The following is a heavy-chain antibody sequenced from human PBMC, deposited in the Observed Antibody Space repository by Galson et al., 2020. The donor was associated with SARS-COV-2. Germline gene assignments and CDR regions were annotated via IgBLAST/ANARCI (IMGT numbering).Heavy chain of an antibody. V-gene: IGHV4-59*01. CDR1: GGSISNFY. CDR3: ARRRVIVDQNHDAFDI. J-gene: IGHJ3*02. CDR2: IYYTGST. Sequence: ETSETLSLTCSVSGGSISNFYWNWIRQPPGKGLEWIGYIYYTGSTKYNPSLKSRVTISVDTSKNQFSLNLSSVTAADTAVYFCARRRVIVDQNHDAFDIWGQGTMVTVSS. D-gene: IGHD3-22*01.